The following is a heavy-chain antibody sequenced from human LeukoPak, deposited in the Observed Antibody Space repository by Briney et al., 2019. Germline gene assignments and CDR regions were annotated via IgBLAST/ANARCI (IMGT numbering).Heavy chain of an antibody. Sequence: SETLSLTCTVSGGSISSYYWSWIRQPPGKGLEWIGYIYYSGSTNYNPSLKSRVTISVDTSKNQFSLKLSLVTAADTAVYYCARVASYGENWFDPWGQGTLVTVSS. CDR1: GGSISSYY. J-gene: IGHJ5*02. CDR2: IYYSGST. CDR3: ARVASYGENWFDP. D-gene: IGHD3-10*01. V-gene: IGHV4-59*01.